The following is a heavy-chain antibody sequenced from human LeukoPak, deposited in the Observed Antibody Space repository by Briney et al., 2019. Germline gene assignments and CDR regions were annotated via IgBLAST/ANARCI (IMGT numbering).Heavy chain of an antibody. D-gene: IGHD3-9*01. CDR1: GSTVSNNY. J-gene: IGHJ4*02. CDR2: IYVGGSA. Sequence: GGSLRLSCAASGSTVSNNYMSWVRQTPGKGLEWVSVIYVGGSAYYADSVKGRFTISGDSSKNTLYLQMNSLRAEDTAVYYCARLKIDGTHFDYWGQGTLVTVSS. CDR3: ARLKIDGTHFDY. V-gene: IGHV3-53*01.